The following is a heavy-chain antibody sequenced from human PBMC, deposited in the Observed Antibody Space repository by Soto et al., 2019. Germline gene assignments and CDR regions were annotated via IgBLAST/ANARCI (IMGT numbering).Heavy chain of an antibody. J-gene: IGHJ6*02. CDR2: IYRDGDR. D-gene: IGHD2-21*01. CDR1: GFSLSTGGMG. V-gene: IGHV2-5*02. Sequence: SGPTLVNPTQTLTLTCTFSGFSLSTGGMGVGWIRKPPGKALEWLALIYRDGDRRYRPSLMSRLTIAKDTSKNQVVLTITKMNPVDTATYYCVHSCCGGDCLQSYSSHYYYGMDIWGQGTTVTVSS. CDR3: VHSCCGGDCLQSYSSHYYYGMDI.